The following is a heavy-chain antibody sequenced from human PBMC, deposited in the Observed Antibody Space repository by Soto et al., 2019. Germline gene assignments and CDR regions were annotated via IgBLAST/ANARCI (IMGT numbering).Heavy chain of an antibody. CDR2: ISSIGST. CDR3: ARGLVIRPYYYHGMDV. D-gene: IGHD3-9*01. J-gene: IGHJ6*02. Sequence: SETLSLTCTVSGGSISSGDYFWSWIRQSPGKGLEWIGYISSIGSTYYNPSLKSRVSVSRDTSKNQFSLKLSSVTTTGTAVYYCARGLVIRPYYYHGMDVWGQGTTVTVSS. V-gene: IGHV4-30-4*01. CDR1: GGSISSGDYF.